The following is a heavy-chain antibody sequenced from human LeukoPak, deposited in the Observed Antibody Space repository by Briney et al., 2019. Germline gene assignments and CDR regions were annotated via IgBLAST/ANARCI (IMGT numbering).Heavy chain of an antibody. CDR3: ARRRTTMGIDY. CDR1: GFTFSSYA. D-gene: IGHD1-1*01. CDR2: ISYDGSNK. V-gene: IGHV3-30*04. J-gene: IGHJ4*02. Sequence: GRSLRLSCAASGFTFSSYAMHWVRQAPGKGLEWVAVISYDGSNKYYADSVKGRFTISRDNSKNTLYLQMNSLRAEDTAVYYCARRRTTMGIDYWGQGTLVTVSS.